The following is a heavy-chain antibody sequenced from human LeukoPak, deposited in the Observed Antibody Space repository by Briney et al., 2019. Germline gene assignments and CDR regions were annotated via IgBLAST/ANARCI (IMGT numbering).Heavy chain of an antibody. D-gene: IGHD6-19*01. CDR1: GFIFSNYG. V-gene: IGHV3-30*02. CDR2: IRYDGSNK. Sequence: GGSLRLSCAASGFIFSNYGMHWVRQAPGKGLEWVAFIRYDGSNKYYADSVRGRFTISRDNSKNTLYLQMNSLRAEDTAVYYCAKDQMPDPIHSSGCFDYWGQRTLVTVSS. CDR3: AKDQMPDPIHSSGCFDY. J-gene: IGHJ4*02.